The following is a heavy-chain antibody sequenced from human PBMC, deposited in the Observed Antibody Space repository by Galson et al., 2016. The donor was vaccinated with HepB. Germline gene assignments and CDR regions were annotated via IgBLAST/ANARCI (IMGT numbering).Heavy chain of an antibody. J-gene: IGHJ6*04. CDR2: DSMDGRRK. CDR1: GFLFRGYG. V-gene: IGHV3-30*18. Sequence: SLRLSCAGSGFLFRGYGMHWVRQAPGKGLEWVAADSMDGRRKLYSDSVRGRFTISRDNSNNMLFLQMNSLTADDTAIYYCVQGSTAPAVWGKGTTVTVSS. CDR3: VQGSTAPAV. D-gene: IGHD1-26*01.